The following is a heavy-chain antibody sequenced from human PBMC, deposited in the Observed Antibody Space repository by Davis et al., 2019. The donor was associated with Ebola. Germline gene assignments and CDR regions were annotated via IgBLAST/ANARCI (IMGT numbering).Heavy chain of an antibody. CDR3: ARNHYDFWSGPYNWFDP. D-gene: IGHD3-3*01. CDR1: VYTFTGYY. V-gene: IGHV1-2*02. CDR2: INPNSGGT. Sequence: ASVKVSCKASVYTFTGYYMHWVRQAPGQGLEWMGWINPNSGGTNYAQKFQGRVTMTRDTSISTAYMELSRLRSDDTAVYYCARNHYDFWSGPYNWFDPWGQGTLVTVSS. J-gene: IGHJ5*02.